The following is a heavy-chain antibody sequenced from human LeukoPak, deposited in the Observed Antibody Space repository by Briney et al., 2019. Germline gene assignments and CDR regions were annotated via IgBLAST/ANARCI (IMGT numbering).Heavy chain of an antibody. V-gene: IGHV3-23*01. CDR1: GFTFSSYA. CDR2: ISGSGGST. J-gene: IGHJ4*02. D-gene: IGHD2-15*01. CDR3: AKNPGGYCSGGSCYYYFDY. Sequence: AGSLRLSCAASGFTFSSYAMSWVRQVPGKGLEWVSGISGSGGSTDYADSVKGRFTISRDNSKNTLYLQMNNLRAEDTAVYYCAKNPGGYCSGGSCYYYFDYWGQGTLVTVSS.